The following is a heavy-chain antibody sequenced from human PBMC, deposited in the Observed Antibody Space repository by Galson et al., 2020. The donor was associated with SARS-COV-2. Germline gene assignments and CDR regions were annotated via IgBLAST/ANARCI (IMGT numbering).Heavy chain of an antibody. V-gene: IGHV7-4-1*02. Sequence: ASVKVSCKASGYTFTSYAMNWVRQAPGQGLEWMGWINTNTGNPTYAQGFTGRFVFSLDTSVSTAYLQISSLKAEDTAVYYCALIRTGVYYYGSGSYYKELNYYYMDVWGKGTTVTVSS. CDR3: ALIRTGVYYYGSGSYYKELNYYYMDV. CDR1: GYTFTSYA. CDR2: INTNTGNP. D-gene: IGHD3-10*01. J-gene: IGHJ6*03.